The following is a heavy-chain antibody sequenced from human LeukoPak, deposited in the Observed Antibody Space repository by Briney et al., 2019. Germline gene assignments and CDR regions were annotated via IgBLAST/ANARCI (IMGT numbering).Heavy chain of an antibody. CDR1: GGSFSGNY. CDR2: INRSGST. Sequence: PSETLSLTCAVYGGSFSGNYWSWIRQPPGKGLEWIGEINRSGSTNYNPSLKSRVTISVDTSKNQFSLKLSSVTAADTSVYYCAEGGTKNWGFFYWGQGTLVTVSS. CDR3: AEGGTKNWGFFY. V-gene: IGHV4-34*01. D-gene: IGHD7-27*01. J-gene: IGHJ4*02.